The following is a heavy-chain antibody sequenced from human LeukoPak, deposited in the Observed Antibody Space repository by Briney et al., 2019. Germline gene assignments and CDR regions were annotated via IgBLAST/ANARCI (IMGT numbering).Heavy chain of an antibody. Sequence: GGSLRLSCAASGFSFSDWSMSWVRQAPGKGLESVAYISYKSVTHYRDSVEGRFTISRDNGKNSLYLQMSSLRAEDTAVYYCARGSGGVGAALHYWGQGTLVTVSS. CDR3: ARGSGGVGAALHY. J-gene: IGHJ4*02. CDR2: ISYKSVT. CDR1: GFSFSDWS. V-gene: IGHV3-69-1*01. D-gene: IGHD1-26*01.